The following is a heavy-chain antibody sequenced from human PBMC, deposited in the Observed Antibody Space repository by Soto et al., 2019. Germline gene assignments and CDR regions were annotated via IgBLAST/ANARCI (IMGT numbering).Heavy chain of an antibody. V-gene: IGHV4-61*01. J-gene: IGHJ5*01. CDR3: AREGGVLRLSNWFDS. CDR1: GDSVTSTSYY. Sequence: SETLSLTCTVSGDSVTSTSYYWSWVRQPPGKGLEWIGYSYYNGDTMYNPSLKSRVTISVDTSKNQFSLKLSSVTAADTAVYYRAREGGVLRLSNWFDSWGQGIQVTVSS. D-gene: IGHD3-3*01. CDR2: SYYNGDT.